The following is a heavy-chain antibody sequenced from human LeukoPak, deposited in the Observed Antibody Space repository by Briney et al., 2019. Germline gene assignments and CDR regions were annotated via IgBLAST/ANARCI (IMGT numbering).Heavy chain of an antibody. V-gene: IGHV1-2*02. J-gene: IGHJ3*02. D-gene: IGHD3-10*01. CDR1: GYTFTGYY. CDR2: INPKSGGT. Sequence: ASVKVSCKASGYTFTGYYMHWVRQAPGQGLEWMGWINPKSGGTNYAQKFQGRVTMTRDTSISTAYMELSRLRSDDTAVYYCARRIVIGAFDIWGQGTMVTVSS. CDR3: ARRIVIGAFDI.